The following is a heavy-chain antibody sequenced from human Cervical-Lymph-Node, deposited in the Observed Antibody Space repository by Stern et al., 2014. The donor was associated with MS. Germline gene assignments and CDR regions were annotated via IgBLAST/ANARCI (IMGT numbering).Heavy chain of an antibody. J-gene: IGHJ6*02. CDR1: GFTFSNAW. CDR2: IKSKTDGGTT. D-gene: IGHD3-10*01. V-gene: IGHV3-15*01. CDR3: TTDVVVRAVMLGMDV. Sequence: VQLEESGGGLVKPGGSLRLSCAASGFTFSNAWMSWVRQAPGKGLEWVGRIKSKTDGGTTDYAAPVKGRFTISRDDSKNTLYLQMNSLKTEDTAVYYCTTDVVVRAVMLGMDVWGQGTTVTVSS.